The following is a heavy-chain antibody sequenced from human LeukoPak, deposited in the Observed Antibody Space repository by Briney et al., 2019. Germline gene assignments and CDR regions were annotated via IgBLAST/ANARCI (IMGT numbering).Heavy chain of an antibody. CDR3: ARARLAVSGNYFEN. CDR1: GFTLSTYW. Sequence: GGSLRLSCAASGFTLSTYWMSWVRQAPGKGLEWVANIKEDGSEKYYVDSVKGRFTISRDNAKNSLYLQMNSLRVEDTAVYHCARARLAVSGNYFENWGQGTLVTVSS. D-gene: IGHD6-19*01. V-gene: IGHV3-7*04. CDR2: IKEDGSEK. J-gene: IGHJ4*02.